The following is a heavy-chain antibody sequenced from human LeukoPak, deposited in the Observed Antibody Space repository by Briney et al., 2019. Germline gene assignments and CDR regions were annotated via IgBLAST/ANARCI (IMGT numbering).Heavy chain of an antibody. D-gene: IGHD3-10*01. V-gene: IGHV3-48*03. CDR1: GFTFSSYE. Sequence: PGGSLRLSCAASGFTFSSYEMNWVRQAPGKGLEWVSAISGSGGSTYYADSVKGRFTISRDNAKNSLYLQMNSLRAEDTAVYYCARSVHSHLWFGELGYYYMDVWGKGTTVTVSS. J-gene: IGHJ6*03. CDR2: ISGSGGST. CDR3: ARSVHSHLWFGELGYYYMDV.